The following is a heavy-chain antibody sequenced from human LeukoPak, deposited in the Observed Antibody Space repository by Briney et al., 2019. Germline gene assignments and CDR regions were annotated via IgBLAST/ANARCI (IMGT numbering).Heavy chain of an antibody. D-gene: IGHD2-2*01. J-gene: IGHJ4*02. CDR2: ISSSSSYI. V-gene: IGHV3-21*01. CDR1: GFTFGSYS. Sequence: GGSLRLSCAASGFTFGSYSMNWVRQAPGKGLEWVSSISSSSSYIYYADSVKGRFTISRDNAKNSLYLQMNSLRAEDTAVYYCARVAPLFDIVVVPAASDYWGQGTLVTVSS. CDR3: ARVAPLFDIVVVPAASDY.